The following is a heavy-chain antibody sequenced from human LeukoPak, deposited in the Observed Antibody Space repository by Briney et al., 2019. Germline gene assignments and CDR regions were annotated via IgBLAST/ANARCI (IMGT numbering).Heavy chain of an antibody. CDR1: GYTFIDYY. Sequence: ASVKVSCKASGYTFIDYYIHWVRQAPGQGLEWMGWINPNSGGTNYAQKFQGRVTMTRDTSISTAYMEVSSLRSDDTAVYYCARERSGANSYGYWEYWGQGTLVTVSS. D-gene: IGHD5-18*01. CDR2: INPNSGGT. V-gene: IGHV1-2*02. J-gene: IGHJ4*02. CDR3: ARERSGANSYGYWEY.